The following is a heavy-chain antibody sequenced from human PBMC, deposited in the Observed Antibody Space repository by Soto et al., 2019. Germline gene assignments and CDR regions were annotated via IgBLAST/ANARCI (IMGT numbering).Heavy chain of an antibody. J-gene: IGHJ3*02. D-gene: IGHD3-9*01. CDR2: IYYTGRT. Sequence: PPTLPRTDAGVCGSSGDYDRSWIRQPPGKGLEWIGYIYYTGRTYYNPSLKSRVIISVDTSKNQFSLKLSSVTAAEKAVYYCARAHYDILTGYPTHAFDSSGQGRMVTVSS. V-gene: IGHV4-30-4*01. CDR3: ARAHYDILTGYPTHAFDS. CDR1: GVCGSSGDYD.